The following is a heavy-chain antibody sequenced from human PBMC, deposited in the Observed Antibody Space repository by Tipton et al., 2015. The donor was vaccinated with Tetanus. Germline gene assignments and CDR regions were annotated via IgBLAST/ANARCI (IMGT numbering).Heavy chain of an antibody. CDR3: ARGTGDY. V-gene: IGHV4-61*08. CDR2: ISASGST. Sequence: LRLSCTVSGGSLRSGDHYWSWIRQPPGKGLEWLAYISASGSTNYNPSLKSRVTISVDTSKNQFSLKLSSVTAADTAVYYCARGTGDYWGQGTLVTVSS. CDR1: GGSLRSGDHY. D-gene: IGHD1-14*01. J-gene: IGHJ4*02.